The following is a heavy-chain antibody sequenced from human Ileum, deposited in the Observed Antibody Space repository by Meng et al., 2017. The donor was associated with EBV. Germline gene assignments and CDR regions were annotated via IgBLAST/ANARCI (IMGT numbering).Heavy chain of an antibody. V-gene: IGHV3-23*01. CDR1: GVTFSSYA. CDR3: ACDAEGELGDYFDY. D-gene: IGHD1-26*01. Sequence: VQLLGLGGGLVQPGGSLRLSWAAFGVTFSSYAMSWVRQAPGKGLEWVSSISGSGDNTYYADSLKGRFTISRDNSGNTLYLQMNSLRVEDTAVYYCACDAEGELGDYFDYWGQGTLVTVSS. CDR2: ISGSGDNT. J-gene: IGHJ4*02.